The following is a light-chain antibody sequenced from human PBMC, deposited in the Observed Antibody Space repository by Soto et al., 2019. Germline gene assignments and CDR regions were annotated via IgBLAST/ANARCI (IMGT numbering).Light chain of an antibody. Sequence: QSVLTQPPSVSGARGQRVTISWTGSSSNIGAGYDVHWYQQLPGTAPKLLIFRNNNRPSGVPDRFSGSKSGTSASLAITGLQAEDEADYYCQSYDSSLSAYVFATGTKVTVL. CDR3: QSYDSSLSAYV. CDR2: RNN. J-gene: IGLJ1*01. V-gene: IGLV1-40*01. CDR1: SSNIGAGYD.